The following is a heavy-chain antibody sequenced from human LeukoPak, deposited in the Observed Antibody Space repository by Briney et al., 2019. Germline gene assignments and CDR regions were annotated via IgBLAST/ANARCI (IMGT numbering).Heavy chain of an antibody. V-gene: IGHV1-69*04. J-gene: IGHJ4*02. Sequence: GASVKVSCKASGYTFTSYGISWVRQAPGQGLEWMGRIIPILGIANYAQKFQGRVTITADKSTSTAYMELSSLRSEDTAVYYCAHPRDDSSGYYLHYWGQGTLVTVSS. CDR1: GYTFTSYG. CDR2: IIPILGIA. D-gene: IGHD3-22*01. CDR3: AHPRDDSSGYYLHY.